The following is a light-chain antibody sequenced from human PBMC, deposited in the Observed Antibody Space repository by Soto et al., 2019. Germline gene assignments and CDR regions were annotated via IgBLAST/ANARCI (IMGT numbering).Light chain of an antibody. CDR2: GVT. CDR1: GGDIGAYHY. J-gene: IGLJ1*01. CDR3: SSFTTTYFYV. V-gene: IGLV2-14*01. Sequence: QSALTQPASVSGSLGQSNTLSCTGSGGDIGAYHYVSWYQQHPGKAPKLIIYGVTHRPSGGSSRLSASKSAYTASLTISALQAEDEADYYCSSFTTTYFYVFGPGTKLTVL.